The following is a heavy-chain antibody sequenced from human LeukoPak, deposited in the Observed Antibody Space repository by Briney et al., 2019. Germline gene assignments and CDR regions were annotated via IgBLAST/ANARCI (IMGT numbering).Heavy chain of an antibody. D-gene: IGHD6-19*01. Sequence: PGGSLRLSCAASGFTFSRYWMHRVRQAPGKGLVWVSRINSDGSSTNYADSVKGRFTISRDNAKNTLYLLMNSLRVEDTAVYYCASSSGGFNWFDPWGQGTLVTVSS. J-gene: IGHJ5*02. V-gene: IGHV3-74*01. CDR1: GFTFSRYW. CDR3: ASSSGGFNWFDP. CDR2: INSDGSST.